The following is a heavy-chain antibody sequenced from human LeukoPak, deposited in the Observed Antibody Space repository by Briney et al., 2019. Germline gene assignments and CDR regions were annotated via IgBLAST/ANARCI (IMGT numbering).Heavy chain of an antibody. CDR1: GFTFSNYA. CDR3: AKQGGATGNYDNRPY. CDR2: ISGSDGTT. J-gene: IGHJ4*02. D-gene: IGHD3-9*01. Sequence: GGSLRLSCAASGFTFSNYAMSWVRQAPGKGLVWVSSISGSDGTTYYADSVKGRFTISRDNFRNTLYLQMSSLRAEDTAVYYCAKQGGATGNYDNRPYWGQGTLVTVSS. V-gene: IGHV3-23*01.